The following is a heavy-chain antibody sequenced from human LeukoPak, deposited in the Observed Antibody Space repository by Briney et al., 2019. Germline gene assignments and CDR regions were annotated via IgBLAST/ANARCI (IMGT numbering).Heavy chain of an antibody. D-gene: IGHD3-3*01. J-gene: IGHJ4*02. Sequence: PSETLSLACSVSGDSSSPFYCNSIRQSPGKWLEWIGYRSDSGSPNFHPSLKGRVTTSVDASKRQFSLRLTSVTAAATAVYYCAKVSASTVSGVERLGADFEYWGQGILVTVSS. CDR3: AKVSASTVSGVERLGADFEY. CDR1: GDSSSPFY. CDR2: RSDSGSP. V-gene: IGHV4-59*01.